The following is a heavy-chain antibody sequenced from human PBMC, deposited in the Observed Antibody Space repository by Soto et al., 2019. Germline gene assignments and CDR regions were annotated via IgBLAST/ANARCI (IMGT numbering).Heavy chain of an antibody. Sequence: VRLSYAASGFTFISYSINWVRQAPGKGLEWVSSISSSSSYIYYADSVEGRFTISRDNAKSSLYLQMNSLRAEDTAVYYCARDKYYYDSSGSDGYYYYGMDVWGQGTTVTVSS. CDR3: ARDKYYYDSSGSDGYYYYGMDV. J-gene: IGHJ6*02. V-gene: IGHV3-21*01. D-gene: IGHD3-22*01. CDR2: ISSSSSYI. CDR1: GFTFISYS.